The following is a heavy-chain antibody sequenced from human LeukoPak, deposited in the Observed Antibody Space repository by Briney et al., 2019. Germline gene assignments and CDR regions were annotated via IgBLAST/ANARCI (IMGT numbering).Heavy chain of an antibody. CDR1: GYTFTSYY. J-gene: IGHJ4*02. CDR3: AREIRVVPAALPDY. CDR2: INPSGGST. Sequence: ASVKVSCTASGYTFTSYYMHWVRQAPGQGLEWMGIINPSGGSTSYAQNFQGRVTMTRDMSTSTVYMELSSLRSEDTAVYYCAREIRVVPAALPDYWGQGTLVTVSS. V-gene: IGHV1-46*01. D-gene: IGHD2-2*02.